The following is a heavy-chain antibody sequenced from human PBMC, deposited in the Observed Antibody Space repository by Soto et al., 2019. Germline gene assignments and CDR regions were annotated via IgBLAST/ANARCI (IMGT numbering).Heavy chain of an antibody. CDR2: IIPIFGTA. CDR1: GGTFSSYA. Sequence: SVKVSCKASGGTFSSYAISWVRQAPGQGLEWMGGIIPIFGTANYAQKFQGRVTITADESTSTAYMELSSLRSEDTAVYYCAREGYYDSSVAFDIWGQGTMVTVSS. D-gene: IGHD3-22*01. J-gene: IGHJ3*02. V-gene: IGHV1-69*13. CDR3: AREGYYDSSVAFDI.